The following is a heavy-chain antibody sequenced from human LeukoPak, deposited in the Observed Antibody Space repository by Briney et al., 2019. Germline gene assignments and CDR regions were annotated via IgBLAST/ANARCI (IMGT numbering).Heavy chain of an antibody. Sequence: SVKVSCTASGGTFTSYAISWVRQAPGQGLEWMGGIIPIFGTANYTQKFQGRVTITADKSTSTAYMELSSLRSEDTAVYYCASPGLGYCSGGSCYSEAFDIWGQGTMVTVSS. D-gene: IGHD2-15*01. CDR3: ASPGLGYCSGGSCYSEAFDI. J-gene: IGHJ3*02. V-gene: IGHV1-69*06. CDR2: IIPIFGTA. CDR1: GGTFTSYA.